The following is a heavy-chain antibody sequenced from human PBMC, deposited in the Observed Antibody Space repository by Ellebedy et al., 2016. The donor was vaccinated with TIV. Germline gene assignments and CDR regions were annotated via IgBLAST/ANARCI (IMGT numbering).Heavy chain of an antibody. D-gene: IGHD3-10*01. CDR2: INHSGST. Sequence: SETLSLXXAVYGGSFSGYYWSWIRQPPGKGLEWIGEINHSGSTNYNPSLKSRVTISVDTSKNQFSLKLSSVTAADTAVYYCARRAPFTVRGVIRGNNWFDPWGQGTLVTVSS. J-gene: IGHJ5*02. CDR1: GGSFSGYY. CDR3: ARRAPFTVRGVIRGNNWFDP. V-gene: IGHV4-34*01.